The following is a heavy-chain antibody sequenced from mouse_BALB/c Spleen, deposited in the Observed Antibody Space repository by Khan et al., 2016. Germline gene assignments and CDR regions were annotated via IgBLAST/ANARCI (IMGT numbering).Heavy chain of an antibody. Sequence: QFQLVPSGAELMKPGASVKISCKASGYTFSRYWIEWIKERPGHGLEWIGEILPGTDSTNYNDKFKGKAAFTAESSSSTAYIQLNSLTSEDSAVYYCARGASWGQGTLVTVSA. CDR1: GYTFSRYW. CDR2: ILPGTDST. CDR3: ARGAS. V-gene: IGHV1-9*01. J-gene: IGHJ3*01.